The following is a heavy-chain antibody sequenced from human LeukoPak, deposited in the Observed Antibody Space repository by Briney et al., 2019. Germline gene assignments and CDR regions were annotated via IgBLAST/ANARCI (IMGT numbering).Heavy chain of an antibody. V-gene: IGHV1-2*02. CDR1: GYTFTGYY. D-gene: IGHD3-22*01. CDR2: INPNSGGT. J-gene: IGHJ3*02. Sequence: ASVKVSCKASGYTFTGYYMHWVRQAPGQGLEWMGWINPNSGGTNYAQKFQGRVTMTRDTSISTAYMELSRLRSEDTAVYYCARDGPDYYDSSGYYYVSAFDIWGQGTMVTVSS. CDR3: ARDGPDYYDSSGYYYVSAFDI.